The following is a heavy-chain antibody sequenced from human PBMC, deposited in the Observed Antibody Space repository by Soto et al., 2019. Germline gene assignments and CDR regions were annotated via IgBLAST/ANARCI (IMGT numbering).Heavy chain of an antibody. CDR2: ISGSGGST. Sequence: PGGSLRLSCAASGFTFSSYAMSWVRQAPGKGLEWVSAISGSGGSTYYADSVKGRFTISRDNSKNTLYLQMSSLRAEDTAVYYCAKGKISTTTYTSFDSWGQGTLVTVSS. CDR3: AKGKISTTTYTSFDS. D-gene: IGHD1-26*01. V-gene: IGHV3-23*01. CDR1: GFTFSSYA. J-gene: IGHJ5*01.